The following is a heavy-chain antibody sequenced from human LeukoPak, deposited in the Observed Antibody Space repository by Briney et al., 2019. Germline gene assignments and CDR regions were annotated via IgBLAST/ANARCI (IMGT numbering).Heavy chain of an antibody. J-gene: IGHJ3*02. Sequence: GGSLRLSCAASEFTFSDYYMSWIRQAPGKGLEGVSYISSSGSTTYDADTVKGRFTISRDNAKNSLYLQMNSLRAEDTAVYYCARDGYDFWSGSDAFDIWGQGTMVTVSS. V-gene: IGHV3-11*04. CDR2: ISSSGSTT. D-gene: IGHD3-3*01. CDR3: ARDGYDFWSGSDAFDI. CDR1: EFTFSDYY.